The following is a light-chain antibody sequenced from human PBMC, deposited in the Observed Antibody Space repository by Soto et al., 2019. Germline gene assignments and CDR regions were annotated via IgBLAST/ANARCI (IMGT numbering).Light chain of an antibody. J-gene: IGLJ1*01. CDR3: DSYRSSSTLYV. CDR1: SNDVGGYNY. Sequence: QSALTQPASVSGSPGQSITISCTGTSNDVGGYNYVSWYQQHPGKAPKLMIYEVTNRPSGVSNRFSGSKSGNTASLTISGLQAEDEADYYCDSYRSSSTLYVFGTGTKVTVL. CDR2: EVT. V-gene: IGLV2-14*01.